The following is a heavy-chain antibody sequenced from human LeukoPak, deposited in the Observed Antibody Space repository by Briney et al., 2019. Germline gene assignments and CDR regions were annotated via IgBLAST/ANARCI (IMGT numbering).Heavy chain of an antibody. J-gene: IGHJ4*02. V-gene: IGHV3-7*01. Sequence: GGSLRLSCAASGFILRDYWMSWVRQAPGKGVEWVADIEPDGSGKTYVDSVKGRFTISRDNAQQSLYLQMDTLTAEDTAVYYCVTSWVRQERDFWRQGPLVTVSS. CDR2: IEPDGSGK. D-gene: IGHD3-10*01. CDR1: GFILRDYW. CDR3: VTSWVRQERDF.